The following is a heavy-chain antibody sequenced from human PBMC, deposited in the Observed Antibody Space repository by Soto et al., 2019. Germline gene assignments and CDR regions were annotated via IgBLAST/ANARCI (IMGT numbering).Heavy chain of an antibody. Sequence: EVQLVESGGGLVKPGGSLRLSCAASGFTFSSYSMNWVRQAPGRGLEWVSSISSSSSYIYYADSVKGRFTISRDNAKNSLFLQMTSLRAEDTAVYYCARDGDGYNWFDYWGQGTPVTVSS. CDR3: ARDGDGYNWFDY. CDR1: GFTFSSYS. V-gene: IGHV3-21*01. D-gene: IGHD5-12*01. J-gene: IGHJ4*02. CDR2: ISSSSSYI.